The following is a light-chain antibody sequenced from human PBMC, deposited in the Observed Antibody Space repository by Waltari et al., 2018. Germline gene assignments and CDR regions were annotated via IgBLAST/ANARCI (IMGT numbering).Light chain of an antibody. J-gene: IGKJ1*01. CDR1: QSVGTY. CDR3: QKYVNLPST. CDR2: HAS. V-gene: IGKV3-20*01. Sequence: ELVLTQSPGPLSLSPGERAPLSCRASQSVGTYLACYQQKPGQAPRLLIYHASSRATGVPDRFSGSGSGTDFSLTISRLEPEDFAVYYCQKYVNLPSTFGQGTKVEI.